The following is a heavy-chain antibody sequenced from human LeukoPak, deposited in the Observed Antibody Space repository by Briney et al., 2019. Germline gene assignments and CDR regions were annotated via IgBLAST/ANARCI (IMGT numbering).Heavy chain of an antibody. D-gene: IGHD3-3*01. V-gene: IGHV4-30-4*08. CDR2: IYYSGST. J-gene: IGHJ5*02. Sequence: SETLSLTCAVYGGSFSGYYWSWIRQPPGKGLEWIGYIYYSGSTYYNPSLKSRVTISVDTSKNQFSLKLSSVTAADTAVYYCARGITIFGVVTTLFDPWGQGTLVTVSS. CDR1: GGSFSGYY. CDR3: ARGITIFGVVTTLFDP.